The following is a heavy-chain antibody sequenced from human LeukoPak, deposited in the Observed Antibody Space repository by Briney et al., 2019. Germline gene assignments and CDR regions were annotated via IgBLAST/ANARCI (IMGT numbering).Heavy chain of an antibody. J-gene: IGHJ4*02. CDR1: GFTVSSNY. V-gene: IGHV3-53*01. Sequence: RPGGSLRLSCTVSGFTVSSNYMSWVRRAPGKGLEWVSFIYSDNTHYSDSVKGRFTISRDNSKNNLYLQMNGLRAEDTAVYYCARRAGAYSHPYDYGGQGTLVTVSS. D-gene: IGHD4/OR15-4a*01. CDR2: IYSDNT. CDR3: ARRAGAYSHPYDY.